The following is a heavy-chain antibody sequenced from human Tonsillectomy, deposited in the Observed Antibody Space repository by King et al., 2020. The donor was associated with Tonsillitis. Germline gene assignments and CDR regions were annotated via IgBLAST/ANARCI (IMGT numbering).Heavy chain of an antibody. J-gene: IGHJ5*02. CDR1: GYTFTGYY. V-gene: IGHV1-2*02. D-gene: IGHD2-2*01. CDR2: INPDSGGP. Sequence: VQLVESGADMKKPGASVRFSCTASGYTFTGYYVHWVRQAPGQGLEWMGGINPDSGGPNYAQKFQGRVTMTRDTSISTAYMELSRLRSDDTAVYYCARDLNQLLPNWFDPWGQGTLVTVSS. CDR3: ARDLNQLLPNWFDP.